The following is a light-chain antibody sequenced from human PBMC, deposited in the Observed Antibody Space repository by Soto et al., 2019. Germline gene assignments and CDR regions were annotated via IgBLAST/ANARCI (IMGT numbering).Light chain of an antibody. J-gene: IGKJ1*01. CDR2: LGS. Sequence: DIVITQSPLSLPVTPGEPASISCRSSQSLLHSNGYDYLDWYLQKPGQSPQLLFHLGSLRAHGVPDSISVSASGTDFTLRISRVEAEDVGVYYCMQALQSPWTFGQGTKVETK. CDR1: QSLLHSNGYDY. V-gene: IGKV2-28*01. CDR3: MQALQSPWT.